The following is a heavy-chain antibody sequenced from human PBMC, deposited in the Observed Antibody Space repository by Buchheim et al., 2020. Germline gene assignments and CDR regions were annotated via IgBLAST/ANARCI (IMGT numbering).Heavy chain of an antibody. CDR1: GGSISSGGYS. V-gene: IGHV4-30-2*01. CDR3: ARAEDYGGVFDY. J-gene: IGHJ4*02. CDR2: IYHSGST. Sequence: QLQLQESGAGLVKPSQTLSLTCAVSGGSISSGGYSWRWIRQPPGKGLEWIGYIYHSGSTHYNPSLKSRVTISVDRPKNQFSLTLSSVTAADTAVYYCARAEDYGGVFDYWGQGTL. D-gene: IGHD4-23*01.